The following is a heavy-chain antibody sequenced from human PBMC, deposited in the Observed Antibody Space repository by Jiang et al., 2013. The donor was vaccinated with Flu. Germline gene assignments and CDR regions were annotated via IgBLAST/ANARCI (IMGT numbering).Heavy chain of an antibody. D-gene: IGHD1-26*01. CDR1: TYG. J-gene: IGHJ6*02. CDR3: ASPGGGSYGSYGMDV. V-gene: IGHV1-18*01. CDR2: ISAYNGNT. Sequence: TYGISWVRQAPGQGLEWMGWISAYNGNTNYAQKLQGRVTMTADTSTSTAYMELRSLRSDDTAVYYCASPGGGSYGSYGMDVWGQGTTVTVSS.